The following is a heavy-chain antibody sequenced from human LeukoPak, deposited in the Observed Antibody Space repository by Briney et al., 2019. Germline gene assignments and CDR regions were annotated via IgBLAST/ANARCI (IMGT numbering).Heavy chain of an antibody. D-gene: IGHD6-13*01. CDR1: GFTFNNFA. V-gene: IGHV3-23*01. CDR3: AKQNPPSSSWHIKYPIDY. CDR2: ITISSGDT. Sequence: PGGSLRLSCAASGFTFNNFALSWVRQAPGKGLEWVSAITISSGDTYYRDSVKGRFTVSRDNSKNTLYLQMNSLRAEDTAVYYCAKQNPPSSSWHIKYPIDYWGQGTLVTVSS. J-gene: IGHJ4*02.